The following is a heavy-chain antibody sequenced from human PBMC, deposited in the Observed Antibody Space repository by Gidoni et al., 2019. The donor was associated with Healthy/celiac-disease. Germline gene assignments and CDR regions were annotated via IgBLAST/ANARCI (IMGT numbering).Heavy chain of an antibody. CDR2: IWYDGSNK. CDR3: ARGTDDYGDYVTLGAFDI. D-gene: IGHD4-17*01. Sequence: QVQLVESGGGVVQPGRSLRLSCAASGFTFISYGMHWVRQAPGKGLEWVAVIWYDGSNKYYADSVKGRFTISRDNSKNTLYLQMNSLRAEDTAVYYCARGTDDYGDYVTLGAFDIWGQGTMVTVSS. J-gene: IGHJ3*02. V-gene: IGHV3-33*01. CDR1: GFTFISYG.